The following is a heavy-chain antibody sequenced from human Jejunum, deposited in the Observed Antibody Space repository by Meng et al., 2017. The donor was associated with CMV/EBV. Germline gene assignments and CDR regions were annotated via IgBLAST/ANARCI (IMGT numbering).Heavy chain of an antibody. D-gene: IGHD2-2*01. J-gene: IGHJ4*02. CDR3: VKGQLPTGAAFFDS. Sequence: EERPLGAGGGLGQPGGAPELSCAATGFGVNNYALHRVRQTPGKGLEWVSLISDNGIKTFYADSVKGRFIISRDNSKNTLILQMNSLRAEDTAVYYCVKGQLPTGAAFFDSWGQGTLVTVSS. CDR1: GFGVNNYA. V-gene: IGHV3-23*01. CDR2: ISDNGIKT.